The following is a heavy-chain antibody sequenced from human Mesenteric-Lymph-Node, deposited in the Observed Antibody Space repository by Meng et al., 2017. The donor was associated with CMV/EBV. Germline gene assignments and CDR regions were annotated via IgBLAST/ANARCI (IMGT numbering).Heavy chain of an antibody. D-gene: IGHD6-19*01. J-gene: IGHJ4*02. CDR2: IGTAGDT. CDR3: ARDGPGAGTSSWYISY. CDR1: GFTFSSYD. Sequence: GGSLRLSCAASGFTFSSYDMHWVRQATGKGLEWVSAIGTAGDTYYPGSVKGRFTISRDNSKNTLYLQMSSLRAEDTAVYYCARDGPGAGTSSWYISYWGQGTLVTVSS. V-gene: IGHV3-13*01.